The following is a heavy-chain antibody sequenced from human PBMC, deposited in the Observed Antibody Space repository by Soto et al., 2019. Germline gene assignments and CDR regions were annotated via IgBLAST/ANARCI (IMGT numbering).Heavy chain of an antibody. V-gene: IGHV3-43*01. CDR2: ITWDGINI. Sequence: EVQLVESGGGVVQPGGSLRLSCTASGFTFGDYTMHWVRQAPGKGLEWVSLITWDGINIEYADSVRGRFTISRDNSKNSLYLQMNGLRHEDTAFYYCAKDGIAWHWGQGTLVNVSS. J-gene: IGHJ4*02. CDR1: GFTFGDYT. CDR3: AKDGIAWH. D-gene: IGHD2-15*01.